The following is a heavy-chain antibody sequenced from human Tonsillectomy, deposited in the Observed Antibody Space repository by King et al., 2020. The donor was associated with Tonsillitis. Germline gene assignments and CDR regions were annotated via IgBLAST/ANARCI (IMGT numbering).Heavy chain of an antibody. CDR2: IKSKTDGGTT. CDR3: TTAAAGSYAAFDI. CDR1: GFTFSNAW. Sequence: VQLVESGGGLVKPGGSLRLSCAASGFTFSNAWMSWVRQAPGKGLEWVGRIKSKTDGGTTDYAAPVKGRFTISRDDSKNTLYLQMNSLKTEDTAVYYCTTAAAGSYAAFDIWGQGTMVTVSS. J-gene: IGHJ3*02. D-gene: IGHD6-13*01. V-gene: IGHV3-15*01.